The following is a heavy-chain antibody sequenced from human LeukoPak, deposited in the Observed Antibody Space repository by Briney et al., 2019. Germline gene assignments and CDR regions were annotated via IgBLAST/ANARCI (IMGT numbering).Heavy chain of an antibody. Sequence: GGSLRLSCAASGFTFSSYAMSWVRQAPGKGLEWVSAISGSGGSTYYADSVKGRFTISRDNSKNTLYLQMNSLRAEDTAVYYCAKFEDSDFWINLFDYWGQGTLVTVSS. CDR2: ISGSGGST. V-gene: IGHV3-23*01. J-gene: IGHJ4*02. CDR1: GFTFSSYA. CDR3: AKFEDSDFWINLFDY. D-gene: IGHD3-3*01.